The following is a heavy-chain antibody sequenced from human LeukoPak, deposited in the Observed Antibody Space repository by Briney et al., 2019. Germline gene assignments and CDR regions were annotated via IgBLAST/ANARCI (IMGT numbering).Heavy chain of an antibody. CDR1: GGSFSGYY. D-gene: IGHD2-21*02. Sequence: SETLSLTCAVYGGSFSGYYWSWIRQPSGKGLEWMGEINHSGSTNYNSSLKSRVTISVDTSKNQVSLKLSSVTAADTAVYYCARGMTYEAFDIWGQGTMVTVSS. CDR2: INHSGST. CDR3: ARGMTYEAFDI. J-gene: IGHJ3*02. V-gene: IGHV4-34*01.